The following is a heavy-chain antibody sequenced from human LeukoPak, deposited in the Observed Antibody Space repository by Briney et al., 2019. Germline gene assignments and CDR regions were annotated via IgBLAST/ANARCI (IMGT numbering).Heavy chain of an antibody. D-gene: IGHD3-3*01. CDR3: AREAITIFGVVPNGIDC. CDR2: INHSGST. J-gene: IGHJ4*02. CDR1: GGSFSGYY. V-gene: IGHV4-34*01. Sequence: SETLSLTCAVYGGSFSGYYWSWIRQPPGKGLEWIGEINHSGSTNYNPSLKSRVTISVDTSKNQFSLKLSSVTAADTAVYYCAREAITIFGVVPNGIDCWGQGTLVTVSS.